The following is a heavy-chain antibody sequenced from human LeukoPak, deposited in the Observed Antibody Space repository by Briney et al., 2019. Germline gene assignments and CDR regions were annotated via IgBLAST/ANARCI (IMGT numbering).Heavy chain of an antibody. D-gene: IGHD3-10*01. Sequence: PSETLSLTCTVSGGSISNGGYYWSWIRQPPGKGLEYIGYIHYSGNTYHNPSLRSRVTISVDTSNNQFSLKLSSVTAADTAVYYCARGDDYNGSGSYGAFDIWGQGTMVTVSS. J-gene: IGHJ3*02. V-gene: IGHV4-30-4*01. CDR2: IHYSGNT. CDR1: GGSISNGGYY. CDR3: ARGDDYNGSGSYGAFDI.